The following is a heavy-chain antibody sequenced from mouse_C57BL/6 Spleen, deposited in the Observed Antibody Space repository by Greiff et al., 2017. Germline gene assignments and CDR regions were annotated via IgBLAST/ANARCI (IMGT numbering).Heavy chain of an antibody. J-gene: IGHJ2*01. D-gene: IGHD1-1*01. V-gene: IGHV1-64*01. CDR2: IHPNSGST. Sequence: QVQLQQPGAELVKPGASVKLSCKASGYTFTSYWMHWVKQRPGQGLAWIGMIHPNSGSTNYNEKFKSKATLTVDKSSSTAYMQLSSLTSEDSAVYYCASAPYGSSYDDWGQGTTLTVSS. CDR1: GYTFTSYW. CDR3: ASAPYGSSYDD.